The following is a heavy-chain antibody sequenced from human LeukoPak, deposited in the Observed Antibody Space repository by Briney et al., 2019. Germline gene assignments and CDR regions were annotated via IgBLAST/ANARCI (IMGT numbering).Heavy chain of an antibody. CDR3: ARGGRNFYYYMDV. Sequence: SETLSLTCTVSGGSISSSTYYWGWIRQPPGKGLEWIGTINYSGSTFYNPSLKSRVTISVDTSKNQFSLKLSSVTAADTAVYYCARGGRNFYYYMDVWGKGTTVIVSS. CDR2: INYSGST. D-gene: IGHD3-16*01. V-gene: IGHV4-39*07. J-gene: IGHJ6*03. CDR1: GGSISSSTYY.